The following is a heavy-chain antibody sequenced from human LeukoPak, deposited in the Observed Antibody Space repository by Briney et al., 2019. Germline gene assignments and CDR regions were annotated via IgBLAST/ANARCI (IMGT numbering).Heavy chain of an antibody. D-gene: IGHD6-13*01. CDR3: AREGSSWYGRWFDP. J-gene: IGHJ5*02. V-gene: IGHV4-34*01. Sequence: PGGSLRLSCAASGFTFSSYSMNWIRQPPGKGLEWIGEINHSGSTNYNPSLKSRVTISVDTSKNQFSLKLSSVTAADTAVYYCAREGSSWYGRWFDPWGQGTLVTVSS. CDR1: GFTFSSYS. CDR2: INHSGST.